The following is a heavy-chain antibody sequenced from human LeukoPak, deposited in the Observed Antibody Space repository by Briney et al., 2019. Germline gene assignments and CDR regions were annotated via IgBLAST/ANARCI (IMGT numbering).Heavy chain of an antibody. CDR2: IYHSGST. J-gene: IGHJ6*02. V-gene: IGHV4-30-2*01. Sequence: PSETLSLTCAVSGGSISSGGYSWSWIRQPPGKGLEWIGYIYHSGSTYYNPSLKSRVTISVDRSKNQFSLKLSSVTAADTAVYYCAREWRGMDVWGQGTTVTVSS. CDR3: AREWRGMDV. CDR1: GGSISSGGYS.